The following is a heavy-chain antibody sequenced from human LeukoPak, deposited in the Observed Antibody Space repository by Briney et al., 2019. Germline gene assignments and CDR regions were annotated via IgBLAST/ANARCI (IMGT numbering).Heavy chain of an antibody. CDR3: ARDKDEYDYTKLVSY. V-gene: IGHV1-2*02. D-gene: IGHD5-12*01. CDR1: GYTFTGYY. J-gene: IGHJ4*02. CDR2: INPNSGGT. Sequence: ASVKVSCKASGYTFTGYYMHWVRQAPGQGLEWMGWINPNSGGTNYAQKFQGRVTMTTDTSTSTAYMELRSLRSDDTAVYYCARDKDEYDYTKLVSYWGQGTLVTVSS.